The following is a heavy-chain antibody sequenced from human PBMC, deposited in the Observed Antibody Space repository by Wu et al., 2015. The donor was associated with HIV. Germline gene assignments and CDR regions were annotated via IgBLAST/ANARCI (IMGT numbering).Heavy chain of an antibody. CDR2: MNPKSGNT. Sequence: QLQLVQSGSEVKKPGASVKVSCKASGYTFNNYDVNWVRQAPGQGLEWMGWMNPKSGNTGYTQILQGRVTMTRNTSTTTAFLELRSLTSEDTATYYCARERVDYDSGGYRAHRGYYFDYWGQGTLVIVSS. CDR1: GYTFNNYD. D-gene: IGHD3-22*01. V-gene: IGHV1-8*01. CDR3: ARERVDYDSGGYRAHRGYYFDY. J-gene: IGHJ4*02.